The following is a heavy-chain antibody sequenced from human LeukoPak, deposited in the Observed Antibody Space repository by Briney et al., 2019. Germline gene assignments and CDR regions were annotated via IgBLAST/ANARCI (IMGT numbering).Heavy chain of an antibody. D-gene: IGHD6-13*01. V-gene: IGHV3-53*01. CDR1: GFTVSSNY. J-gene: IGHJ4*02. CDR2: IYSGGST. CDR3: ARDARVPYSSSWYDYFDY. Sequence: GGSLRLSCAASGFTVSSNYMSWVRQAPGKGLEWVSVIYSGGSTYYADSVKGRFTISRDNSKNTLYLQMNSLRAEDTAVYYCARDARVPYSSSWYDYFDYWGQGTLVTVSS.